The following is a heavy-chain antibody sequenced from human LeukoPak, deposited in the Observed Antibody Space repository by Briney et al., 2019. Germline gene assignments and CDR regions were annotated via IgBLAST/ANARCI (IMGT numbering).Heavy chain of an antibody. CDR2: ISYYGSNK. Sequence: GGSLRLSCAASGFTFSSYAMHWVRQAPGKGREGVAVISYYGSNKYYADSVKGRFTIPSDNSKNTLYLQMNSLRAEDTAVYYCARDHYYYDSSGYYYTRRDYYYGMDVWGQGTTVTVSS. CDR1: GFTFSSYA. J-gene: IGHJ6*02. D-gene: IGHD3-22*01. V-gene: IGHV3-30*04. CDR3: ARDHYYYDSSGYYYTRRDYYYGMDV.